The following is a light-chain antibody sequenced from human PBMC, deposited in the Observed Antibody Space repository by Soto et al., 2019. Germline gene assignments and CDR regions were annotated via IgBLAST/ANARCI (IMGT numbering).Light chain of an antibody. CDR2: AAS. CDR3: LQNYRSPWT. CDR1: QAIGND. Sequence: AIPMTQSPSSLSASVGDRVTITCRASQAIGNDLGWYKQIPGKAPKLLIYAASRLHRGVPSKFSGSGSGSDFTLTISSLQPEDFATYYCLQNYRSPWTFGQGTKVELK. V-gene: IGKV1-6*01. J-gene: IGKJ1*01.